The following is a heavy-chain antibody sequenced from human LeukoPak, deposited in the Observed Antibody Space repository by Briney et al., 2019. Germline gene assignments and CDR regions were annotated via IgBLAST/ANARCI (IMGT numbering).Heavy chain of an antibody. J-gene: IGHJ6*03. V-gene: IGHV1-18*01. CDR1: GYTFTSYS. CDR2: ISAYNGST. D-gene: IGHD6-13*01. CDR3: ARDLSSSSYYYMDV. Sequence: ASVKVSCKASGYTFTSYSISWVRQAPGQGLEWMGWISAYNGSTNYVQKLQGRVTMTTDTSTSTAYMELRSPRSDDTAVYYCARDLSSSSYYYMDVWGKGTTVTVSS.